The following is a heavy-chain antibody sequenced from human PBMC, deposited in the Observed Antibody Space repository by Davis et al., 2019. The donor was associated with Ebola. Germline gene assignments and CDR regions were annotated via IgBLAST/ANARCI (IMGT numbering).Heavy chain of an antibody. CDR3: ARDGVPAAHDY. D-gene: IGHD2-2*01. CDR1: AGTLSSYA. V-gene: IGHV1-69*13. Sequence: ASSVQVSCKASAGTLSSYAISWVRQPPGQGLEWMGGHIPIFGTANYAQKFQGRVTIPADESTSTAYMGLSSLRSKETAEYYCARDGVPAAHDYWGQGTLVTGSS. J-gene: IGHJ4*02. CDR2: HIPIFGTA.